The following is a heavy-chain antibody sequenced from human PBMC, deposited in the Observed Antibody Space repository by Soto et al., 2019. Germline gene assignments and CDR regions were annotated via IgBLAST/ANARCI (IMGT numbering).Heavy chain of an antibody. CDR2: IYPGDSDT. V-gene: IGHV5-51*01. J-gene: IGHJ6*03. Sequence: GESLKISCKGSGYSFTSYWIGWVRQMPGKGLEWMGIIYPGDSDTRYSPSFQGQVTISADKSISTAYLQWSSLKASDTAMYYCARQTYDYGDYVSKYDYYYMDVWGKGTTVTVSS. CDR3: ARQTYDYGDYVSKYDYYYMDV. D-gene: IGHD4-17*01. CDR1: GYSFTSYW.